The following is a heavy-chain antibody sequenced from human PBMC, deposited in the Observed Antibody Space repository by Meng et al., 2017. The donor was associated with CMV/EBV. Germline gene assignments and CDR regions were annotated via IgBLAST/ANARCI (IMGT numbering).Heavy chain of an antibody. CDR1: GFTVSSNY. CDR3: ARRGVTTKEFDY. V-gene: IGHV3-53*01. Sequence: GESLKISCAASGFTVSSNYMSWVRRAPGKGLEWVSVIYSGGSTYYADSVKGRFTISRDNSKNTLYLQMNSLRAEDTAVYYCARRGVTTKEFDYWGQGTLVTVSS. CDR2: IYSGGST. J-gene: IGHJ4*02. D-gene: IGHD4-17*01.